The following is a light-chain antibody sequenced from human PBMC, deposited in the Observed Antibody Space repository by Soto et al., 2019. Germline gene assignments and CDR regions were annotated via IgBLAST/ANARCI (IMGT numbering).Light chain of an antibody. J-gene: IGLJ2*01. CDR2: EVS. V-gene: IGLV2-18*02. CDR1: SSDVGYYNR. CDR3: SSYTTSSTLV. Sequence: ALTQPPSVSGSPGQSVTISCTGTSSDVGYYNRVSWYQQPPGTAPKLMVFEVSNRPSGVPDRFSGSKSGNTASLTISGLQAEDEADYYCSSYTTSSTLVFGGGTKVTVL.